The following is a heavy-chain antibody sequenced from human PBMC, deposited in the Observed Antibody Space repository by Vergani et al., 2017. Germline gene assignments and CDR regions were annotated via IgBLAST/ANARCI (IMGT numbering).Heavy chain of an antibody. J-gene: IGHJ5*02. Sequence: EVQLLESGGDLVQPGGSLRLSCAASGFTFIMHAMSWVRQAPGKGLEWVSTLSASDRRTHYADSVKGRFTISRDNSKNTLYLQMNSLRAEDTAVYYCARSTPLGWFDPWGQGTLVTVSS. CDR3: ARSTPLGWFDP. CDR2: LSASDRRT. CDR1: GFTFIMHA. D-gene: IGHD2-15*01. V-gene: IGHV3-23*01.